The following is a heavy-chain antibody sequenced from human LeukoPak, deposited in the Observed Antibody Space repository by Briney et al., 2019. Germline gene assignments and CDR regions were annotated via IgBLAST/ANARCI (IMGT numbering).Heavy chain of an antibody. D-gene: IGHD1-1*01. J-gene: IGHJ4*02. CDR2: ISGDGGAT. CDR1: GFTFDDYA. Sequence: GSLRLSCAASGFTFDDYAMHWVRQAPRKGLEWVSLISGDGGATYYAKSVKGRFTISRDNSKNSLYLQMNSLRTEDTALYYCAKGGLGNNLNYFDYWGQGALVTVSS. V-gene: IGHV3-43*02. CDR3: AKGGLGNNLNYFDY.